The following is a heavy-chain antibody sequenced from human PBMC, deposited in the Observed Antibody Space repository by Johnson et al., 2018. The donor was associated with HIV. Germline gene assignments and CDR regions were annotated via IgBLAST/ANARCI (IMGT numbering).Heavy chain of an antibody. CDR2: ISYNGSNE. D-gene: IGHD6-13*01. J-gene: IGHJ3*02. Sequence: QVQLVESGGGLVQPGGSLKLSCAASGFTFSGSAMHWVRQAPGKGLEWVAVISYNGSNEYYADSVKGRFTISRDNSKNTLYLQMNSLRAEDTVVYYCANNLQQLATKDAFDIWGQGTMVTVSS. V-gene: IGHV3-30*04. CDR3: ANNLQQLATKDAFDI. CDR1: GFTFSGSA.